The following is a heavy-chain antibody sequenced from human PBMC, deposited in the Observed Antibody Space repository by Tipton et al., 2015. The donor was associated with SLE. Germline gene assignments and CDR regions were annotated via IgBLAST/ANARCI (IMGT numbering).Heavy chain of an antibody. CDR2: IYHSGST. Sequence: TLSLTCAVSSGSISSGGYSWNWIRQPPGKGLEWIGYIYHSGSTYNNPSLKSRVTISVDRSKNQFSLKLSSVTAADTAVYYCARGGDIVGGPFDYWGQGTLVTVSS. CDR3: ARGGDIVGGPFDY. CDR1: SGSISSGGYS. D-gene: IGHD2-15*01. V-gene: IGHV4-30-2*01. J-gene: IGHJ4*02.